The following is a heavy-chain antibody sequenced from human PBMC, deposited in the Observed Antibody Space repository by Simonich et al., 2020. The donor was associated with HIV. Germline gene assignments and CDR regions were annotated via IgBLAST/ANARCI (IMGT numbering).Heavy chain of an antibody. V-gene: IGHV5-51*03. CDR1: GYSFTRYW. CDR2: IYPGDSDT. CDR3: VRRLAVAGTYWYFDL. D-gene: IGHD6-19*01. Sequence: EVQLVQSGSEVKKPGESLKISCKGSGYSFTRYWIGWVRQMPGKGLEWVGIIYPGDSDTSYSPSFQGKVTISADKSISTAYLQWSSLKASDTAMYYCVRRLAVAGTYWYFDLWGRGTLVTVSS. J-gene: IGHJ2*01.